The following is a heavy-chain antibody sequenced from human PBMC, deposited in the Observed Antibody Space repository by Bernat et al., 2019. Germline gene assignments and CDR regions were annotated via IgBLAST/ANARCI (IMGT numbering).Heavy chain of an antibody. Sequence: QVQLVQSGAEVKKPGASMKVSCKASGYTFTSYAMHWVRQAPGQRLEWMGWINAGNGNTKYSQKFQGRVTITRDTSASTAYMELSSLRSEDTAVYYCVRGNQLLPFDYWGQGTLVTVSS. CDR2: INAGNGNT. CDR3: VRGNQLLPFDY. V-gene: IGHV1-3*01. CDR1: GYTFTSYA. D-gene: IGHD2-2*01. J-gene: IGHJ4*02.